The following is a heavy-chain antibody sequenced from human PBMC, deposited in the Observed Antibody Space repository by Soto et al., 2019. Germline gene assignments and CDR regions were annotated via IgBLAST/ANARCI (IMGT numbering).Heavy chain of an antibody. D-gene: IGHD1-26*01. CDR2: IKPSTGQT. V-gene: IGHV1-46*01. CDR3: ATGATVDL. Sequence: ASVKVSCKPSGYTFTSYNVHWVRQAPGQGLEWLRIIKPSTGQTRDAQKVQGRITMTRDTSASTVYMELTRLRSEDTAVYYCATGATVDLWGQGTLVTVSS. CDR1: GYTFTSYN. J-gene: IGHJ5*02.